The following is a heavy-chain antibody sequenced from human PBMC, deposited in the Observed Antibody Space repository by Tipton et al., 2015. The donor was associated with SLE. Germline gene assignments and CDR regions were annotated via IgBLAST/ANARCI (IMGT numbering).Heavy chain of an antibody. D-gene: IGHD3-10*01. CDR3: ARDSRYGSGSLDY. CDR2: ISSSTGYT. J-gene: IGHJ4*02. Sequence: SLRLSCAASGFTFSDYYMSWIRQAPGKGLEWVSYISSSTGYTNYADSVKGRFTISRDNAKNSLYLQMNSLRADDTAVYYCARDSRYGSGSLDYWGQGTLVTVSS. CDR1: GFTFSDYY. V-gene: IGHV3-11*06.